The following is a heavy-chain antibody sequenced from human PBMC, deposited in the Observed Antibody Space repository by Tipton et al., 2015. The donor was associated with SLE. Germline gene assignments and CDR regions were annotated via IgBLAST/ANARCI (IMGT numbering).Heavy chain of an antibody. Sequence: TLSLTCTVSGASISSYYWSWIRQPPGKGLEWIGYVYDIEFTNYNPSLKSRVTISLDTSKNQFSLKLSSVTAADTAVYYCARGGTYHHSSGNLDYWGQGSLVPASS. J-gene: IGHJ4*02. CDR3: ARGGTYHHSSGNLDY. V-gene: IGHV4-59*01. CDR2: VYDIEFT. D-gene: IGHD3-22*01. CDR1: GASISSYY.